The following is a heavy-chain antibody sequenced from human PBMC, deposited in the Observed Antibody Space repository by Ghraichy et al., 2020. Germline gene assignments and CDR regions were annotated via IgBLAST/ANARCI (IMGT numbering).Heavy chain of an antibody. D-gene: IGHD3-3*01. Sequence: GGSLRLSCAASGFTFSSYAMSWVRQAPGKGLEWVSAISGSGGSTYYADSVKGRFTISRDNSKNTLYLQMNSLRAEDTAVYYCAKVPQLRFLEWAYWYFDLWGRGTLVTVSS. J-gene: IGHJ2*01. CDR3: AKVPQLRFLEWAYWYFDL. CDR2: ISGSGGST. CDR1: GFTFSSYA. V-gene: IGHV3-23*01.